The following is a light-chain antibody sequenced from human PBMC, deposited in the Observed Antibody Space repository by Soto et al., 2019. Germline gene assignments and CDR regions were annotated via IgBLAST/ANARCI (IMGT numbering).Light chain of an antibody. CDR2: GAS. J-gene: IGKJ1*01. Sequence: EIVMTQSPATLSVSPGERATLSCRASQTVSSNLAWYQQKLGQAPRLLIYGASIRATGIPARFSGSGSGTDFTLTISSLQFEDFAVYYCQQYNNWPRTFGQGTKV. CDR1: QTVSSN. CDR3: QQYNNWPRT. V-gene: IGKV3-15*01.